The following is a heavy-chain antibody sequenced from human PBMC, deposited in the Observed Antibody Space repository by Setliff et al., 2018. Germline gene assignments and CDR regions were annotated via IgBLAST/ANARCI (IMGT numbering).Heavy chain of an antibody. Sequence: ASVKVSCKTSGYTFTAYYIYWVRQAPGHGLELMGRINPNSGGTRNYARKFQGRVTIITDESTSTAYMQLTSLGSEDTAVYYCVREGVDSRSSTDYRYYMDVWGKGTTVTVSS. CDR1: GYTFTAYY. J-gene: IGHJ6*03. CDR3: VREGVDSRSSTDYRYYMDV. V-gene: IGHV1-2*06. D-gene: IGHD3-22*01. CDR2: INPNSGGTR.